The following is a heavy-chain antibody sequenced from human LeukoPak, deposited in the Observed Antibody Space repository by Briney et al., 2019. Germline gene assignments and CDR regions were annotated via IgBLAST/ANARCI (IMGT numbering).Heavy chain of an antibody. CDR2: ISDGGGTT. CDR1: GFTFSSYG. D-gene: IGHD4-17*01. J-gene: IGHJ4*02. Sequence: SGGSLRLSCAASGFTFSSYGMHWVRQAPGKGLEWVSGISDGGGTTNYADAVKGRFTISRDKSKNTLFLQMNSLRAEDTAVYYCAKSYGDYLGYFDSWGQGTLVTVSS. V-gene: IGHV3-23*01. CDR3: AKSYGDYLGYFDS.